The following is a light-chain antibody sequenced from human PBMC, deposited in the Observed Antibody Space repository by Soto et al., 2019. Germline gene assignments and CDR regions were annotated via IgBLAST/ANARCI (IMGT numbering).Light chain of an antibody. J-gene: IGLJ2*01. CDR2: EVS. CDR1: SSDIGGYNY. Sequence: QSALTQPPSASGSPGQSVTISCTGTSSDIGGYNYVSWYQQHPGKAPKLMISEVSQRPSGVPDRFSGSKSGNTASLTVSGLQTEDEAYYYCSSYGGSNNLVFGGGTQLTVL. V-gene: IGLV2-8*01. CDR3: SSYGGSNNLV.